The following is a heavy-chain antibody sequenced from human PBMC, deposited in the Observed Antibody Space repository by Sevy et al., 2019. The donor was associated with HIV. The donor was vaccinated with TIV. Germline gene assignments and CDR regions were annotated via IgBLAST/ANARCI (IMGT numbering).Heavy chain of an antibody. CDR3: ARGAAAGTFDY. Sequence: GGSLRLSCVTSGFTFSSYAMSWVRQTPGKGLEWVSAIGGSADYTYYADSVKGRFTISRDNSKNTLYLQMNGLRAEDTAVYYCARGAAAGTFDYWGQGTLVTVSS. J-gene: IGHJ4*02. CDR1: GFTFSSYA. D-gene: IGHD6-13*01. CDR2: IGGSADYT. V-gene: IGHV3-23*01.